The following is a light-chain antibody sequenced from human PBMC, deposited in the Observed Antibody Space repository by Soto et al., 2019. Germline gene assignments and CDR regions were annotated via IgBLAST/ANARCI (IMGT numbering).Light chain of an antibody. Sequence: QSALTQPASVSGSPGQSITISCTGTSSDVGGYNYVSWYQQHPGKAPILMIYEVSNRPSGVSNRFSVSKSGNTASLTISGLQAEDEADYYCSSYISSSTHLVFGGGTKLTVL. CDR1: SSDVGGYNY. J-gene: IGLJ2*01. CDR2: EVS. CDR3: SSYISSSTHLV. V-gene: IGLV2-14*01.